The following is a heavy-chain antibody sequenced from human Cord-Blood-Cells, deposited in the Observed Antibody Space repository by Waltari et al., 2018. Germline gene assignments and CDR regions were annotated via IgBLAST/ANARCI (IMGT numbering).Heavy chain of an antibody. J-gene: IGHJ6*02. Sequence: QVQLQQWGAGLLKPSETLSLTCAVYGGSFSGYYWSWIRQPPGKGLEWIGEINHSGSTTYNPSLKRLVTISVDTSKNQFALKLGSVTAADTAVYYCARVYYDYVYGMDVWGQGTTVTVSS. V-gene: IGHV4-34*01. D-gene: IGHD3-16*01. CDR1: GGSFSGYY. CDR2: INHSGST. CDR3: ARVYYDYVYGMDV.